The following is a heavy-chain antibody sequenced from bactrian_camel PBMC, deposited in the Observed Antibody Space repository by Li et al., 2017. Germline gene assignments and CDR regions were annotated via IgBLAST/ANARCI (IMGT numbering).Heavy chain of an antibody. CDR3: AAGIIGVVVYAY. Sequence: HVQLVESGGGSVQAGGSLRLSCTLNTYNCMGWFRQAPGKGLEWVSAINWSGDITHYADSVKGRFTISRDNAKKTLHLQMNSLKPEDTAVYYCAAGIIGVVVYAYWGQGTQVTVS. J-gene: IGHJ4*01. CDR2: INWSGDIT. V-gene: IGHV3S1*01. CDR1: NTYNC.